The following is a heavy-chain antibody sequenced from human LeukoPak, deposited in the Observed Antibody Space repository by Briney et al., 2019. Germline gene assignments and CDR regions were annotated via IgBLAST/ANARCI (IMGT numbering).Heavy chain of an antibody. Sequence: PGRSLRLSCAASGFSFTSYGMHWVRQAPGKGLEWVAVIWYDGTNKYYADSVKGRFTTSRDTSNNMLYLQMNSLRAEDTAVYYCARVSESGNSDYWGQGTLVTVSS. V-gene: IGHV3-33*01. CDR3: ARVSESGNSDY. CDR1: GFSFTSYG. J-gene: IGHJ4*02. CDR2: IWYDGTNK. D-gene: IGHD4-23*01.